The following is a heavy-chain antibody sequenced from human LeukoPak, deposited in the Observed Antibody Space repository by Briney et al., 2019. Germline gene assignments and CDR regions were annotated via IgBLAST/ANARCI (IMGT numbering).Heavy chain of an antibody. CDR1: GYTFTSYA. Sequence: ASVKVSCKASGYTFTSYAMHWVRQAPGQRLEWVGWINAGNGNTKYSQKFQGRVTITADESTSTAYMELSSLRSEDTAVYYCAREERYYDSSGYSLVDWGQGTLVTVSS. J-gene: IGHJ4*02. V-gene: IGHV1-3*01. D-gene: IGHD3-22*01. CDR3: AREERYYDSSGYSLVD. CDR2: INAGNGNT.